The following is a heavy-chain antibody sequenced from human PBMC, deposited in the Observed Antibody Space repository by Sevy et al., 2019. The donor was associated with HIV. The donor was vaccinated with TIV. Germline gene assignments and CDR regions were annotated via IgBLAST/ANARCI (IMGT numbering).Heavy chain of an antibody. D-gene: IGHD3-22*01. CDR1: GFTFDDYW. CDR3: ARVASMIVVDLDAFDI. Sequence: GGSLRLSCAASGFTFDDYWMQWVRQAPGQGLEWVANIRQDGNELYYADSVKGRFTISRDNAKESLFLQMTNLRVEDTAVYYCARVASMIVVDLDAFDIWGQGTMVTVSS. CDR2: IRQDGNEL. J-gene: IGHJ3*02. V-gene: IGHV3-7*01.